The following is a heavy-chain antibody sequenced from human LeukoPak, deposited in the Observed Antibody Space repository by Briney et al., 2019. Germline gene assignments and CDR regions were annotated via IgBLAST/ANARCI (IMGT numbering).Heavy chain of an antibody. V-gene: IGHV1-24*01. CDR1: GYTLTELS. CDR3: ATDPYYYDSSGYYP. CDR2: FDPEDGET. D-gene: IGHD3-22*01. J-gene: IGHJ5*02. Sequence: VASVTVSCKVSGYTLTELSMHWVRQAPGKGLEGMGGFDPEDGETIYAQKFQGRVTMTEDTSTDTAYMELSSLRSEGTAVYYCATDPYYYDSSGYYPWGQGTLVTVSS.